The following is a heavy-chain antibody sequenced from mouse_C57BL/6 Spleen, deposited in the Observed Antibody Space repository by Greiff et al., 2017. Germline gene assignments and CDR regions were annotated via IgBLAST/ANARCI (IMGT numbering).Heavy chain of an antibody. CDR1: GFTFSSYG. CDR3: ARDDGYYFDY. V-gene: IGHV5-6*01. Sequence: DVQLQESGGDLVKPGGSLKLSCAASGFTFSSYGMSWVRQTPDKRLEWVATISSGGSYTYYPDSVKGRFTISRDNAKNTLYLQMSSLKSEDTAMYYCARDDGYYFDYWGQGTTLTVSS. D-gene: IGHD2-3*01. CDR2: ISSGGSYT. J-gene: IGHJ2*01.